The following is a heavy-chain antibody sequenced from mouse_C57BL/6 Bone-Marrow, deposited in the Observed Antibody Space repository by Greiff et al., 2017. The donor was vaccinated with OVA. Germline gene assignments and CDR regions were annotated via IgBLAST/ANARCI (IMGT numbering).Heavy chain of an antibody. CDR2: IHPNSGST. J-gene: IGHJ2*01. V-gene: IGHV1-64*01. CDR1: GYTFTSYW. CDR3: ARIYYGYDGIY. D-gene: IGHD2-2*01. Sequence: VQLQQPGAELVKPGASVKLSCKASGYTFTSYWMHWVKQRPGQGLEWIGMIHPNSGSTNYNEKFKSKATLTVDKSSSTAYMQLSSLTSEDSAVYYCARIYYGYDGIYWGQGTTLTVSS.